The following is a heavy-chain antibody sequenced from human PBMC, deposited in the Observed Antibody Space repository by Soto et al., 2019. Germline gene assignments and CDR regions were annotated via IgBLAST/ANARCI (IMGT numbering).Heavy chain of an antibody. CDR3: VSGYDYGIHDY. Sequence: SETLSLTCTVSGGSISSYYWSWIRQPPGKGLEWIGYIYYSGSTNYNPSLKSRATISVDTSKNQFSLKLSSVTAADTAVYYCVSGYDYGIHDYWGQGTLVTVSS. D-gene: IGHD5-12*01. CDR2: IYYSGST. V-gene: IGHV4-59*08. J-gene: IGHJ4*02. CDR1: GGSISSYY.